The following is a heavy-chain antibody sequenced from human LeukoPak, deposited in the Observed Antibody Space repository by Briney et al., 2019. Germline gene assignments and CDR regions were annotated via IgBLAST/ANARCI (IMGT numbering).Heavy chain of an antibody. J-gene: IGHJ6*02. CDR3: AREGQLLHGMDV. D-gene: IGHD2-2*01. CDR1: GYTFTGYY. V-gene: IGHV1-2*02. Sequence: ATVKVSCKASGYTFTGYYMHWVRQAPGQGLEWMGWINPNSGGTNYAQKFQGRVTMTRDTSISTAYMELSRLRSDDTAVYYCAREGQLLHGMDVWGQGTTVTVSS. CDR2: INPNSGGT.